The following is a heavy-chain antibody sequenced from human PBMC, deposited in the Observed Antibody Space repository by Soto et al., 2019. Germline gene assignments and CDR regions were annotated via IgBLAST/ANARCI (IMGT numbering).Heavy chain of an antibody. Sequence: QLQLQESGPGLVKPSETLSLTCTVSGDSIGSTNYYCGWVRQPPGKGLEWIGSIYYSGSSYHNPSLKSRVTLSVATSKNQFSLRVDSVPAAHTGVYYCARLAAGTHYSFDSWGRGTLVTVSS. CDR3: ARLAAGTHYSFDS. J-gene: IGHJ4*02. D-gene: IGHD6-13*01. CDR2: IYYSGSS. CDR1: GDSIGSTNYY. V-gene: IGHV4-39*01.